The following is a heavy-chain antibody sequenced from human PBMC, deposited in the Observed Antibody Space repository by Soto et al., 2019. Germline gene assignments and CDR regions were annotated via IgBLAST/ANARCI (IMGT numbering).Heavy chain of an antibody. J-gene: IGHJ4*02. CDR3: ARAPSSGWKGFLDY. D-gene: IGHD6-19*01. CDR1: GDSINNGGYY. Sequence: SETLSLTCTVSGDSINNGGYYWSWIRQHPGKGMEWVGYIYYSGTTYYNPSLKSRVTISLDTSKNQFSLTLSSVTAADTAVYYCARAPSSGWKGFLDYWGQGTLVTVSS. CDR2: IYYSGTT. V-gene: IGHV4-31*03.